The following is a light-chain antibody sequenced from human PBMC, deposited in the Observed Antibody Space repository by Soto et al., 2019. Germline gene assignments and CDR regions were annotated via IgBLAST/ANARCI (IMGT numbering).Light chain of an antibody. CDR1: QSVSSY. V-gene: IGKV3-11*01. CDR3: HQYNNWPPWT. Sequence: EIVFTQSPATLSLSPGERAPLSCRASQSVSSYLAWYQQKPGQAPRLLIYDASNRATGIPARFSGGGSGTDFTLTISRLQSEDYAVYYCHQYNNWPPWTFGQGTKVDIK. J-gene: IGKJ1*01. CDR2: DAS.